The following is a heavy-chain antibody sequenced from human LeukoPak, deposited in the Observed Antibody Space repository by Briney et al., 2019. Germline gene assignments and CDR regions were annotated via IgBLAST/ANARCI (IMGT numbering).Heavy chain of an antibody. D-gene: IGHD1-26*01. J-gene: IGHJ4*02. V-gene: IGHV4-39*07. Sequence: PSETLSLTCTVSGGSISSSSYYWGWIRQPPGKGLEWIGSIYYSGSTYYNPSLKSRVTISVDTSKNQFSLKLSSVTAADTAVYYCASHSQDQKWELAYFDYWGQGTLVTVSS. CDR1: GGSISSSSYY. CDR2: IYYSGST. CDR3: ASHSQDQKWELAYFDY.